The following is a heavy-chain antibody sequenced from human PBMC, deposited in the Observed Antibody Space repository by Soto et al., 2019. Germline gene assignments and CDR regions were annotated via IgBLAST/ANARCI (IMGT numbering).Heavy chain of an antibody. V-gene: IGHV4-4*02. Sequence: QVQLQESGPGLVKPSGTLSLTCAVSGGSISSSNWWSWVRQPPGKGLEWIGEMYHRRSTNYNPSLKCRVTISVDKSKTQFSLKLSSVTAAYTAVYYCAFEDGIIMVREGYVYYWGQGYLVTVSS. D-gene: IGHD3-10*01. CDR2: MYHRRST. CDR3: AFEDGIIMVREGYVYY. CDR1: GGSISSSNW. J-gene: IGHJ4*02.